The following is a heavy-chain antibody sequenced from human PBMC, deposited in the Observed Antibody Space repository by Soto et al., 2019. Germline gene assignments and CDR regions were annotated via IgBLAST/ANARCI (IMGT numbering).Heavy chain of an antibody. CDR2: ISYDGTNQ. CDR1: GFPFSPYT. Sequence: PGGSLRLSCAASGFPFSPYTMHWVRQAPGQGLEWVAVISYDGTNQYYADSVKGRFIISRDNSNNTLSLQMHSLKSEDTAVYFCARGDIVGVNDVFDVWGQGTMVTVSS. J-gene: IGHJ3*01. CDR3: ARGDIVGVNDVFDV. D-gene: IGHD1-26*01. V-gene: IGHV3-30*14.